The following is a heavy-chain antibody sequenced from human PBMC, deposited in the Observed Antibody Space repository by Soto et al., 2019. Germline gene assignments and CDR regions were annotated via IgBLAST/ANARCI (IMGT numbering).Heavy chain of an antibody. Sequence: PGGSLRLSCAASGFTFSSYAMSWVRQAPGKGLEWVSAISGSGGSTYYADSVKGRFTIPRDNSKNTLYLQMNSLRAEDTAVYYCAKGELAAAGSHPNYWGQGTLVTVS. CDR2: ISGSGGST. J-gene: IGHJ4*02. CDR1: GFTFSSYA. V-gene: IGHV3-23*01. CDR3: AKGELAAAGSHPNY. D-gene: IGHD6-13*01.